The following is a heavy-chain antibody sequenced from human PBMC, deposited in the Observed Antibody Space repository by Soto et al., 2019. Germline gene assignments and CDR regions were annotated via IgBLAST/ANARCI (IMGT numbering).Heavy chain of an antibody. V-gene: IGHV3-33*06. CDR2: IWSDGSNK. CDR3: AKLAAGPGLDY. CDR1: GFTFSSYG. D-gene: IGHD6-6*01. J-gene: IGHJ4*02. Sequence: PGGSLRLSCAASGFTFSSYGMHWVRQAPGKGLEWVAVIWSDGSNKYYADSVKGRFTISRDNSKNTLYLQMNSLRAEDTAVYYCAKLAAGPGLDYWGQGTLVTVSS.